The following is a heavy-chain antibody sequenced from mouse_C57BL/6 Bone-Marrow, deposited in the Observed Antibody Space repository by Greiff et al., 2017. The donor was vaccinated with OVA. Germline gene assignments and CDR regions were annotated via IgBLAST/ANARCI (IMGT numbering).Heavy chain of an antibody. J-gene: IGHJ1*03. Sequence: VKLMESGPGLVQPSQSLSITCTVSGFSLTSYGVHWVRQSPGKGLEWLGVIWSGGSTDYNAAFISRLSISKDNSKSQVFFKMNSLQADDTAIYYCAIQAPDWYFDVWGTGTTVTVSS. D-gene: IGHD3-2*02. V-gene: IGHV2-2*01. CDR3: AIQAPDWYFDV. CDR2: IWSGGST. CDR1: GFSLTSYG.